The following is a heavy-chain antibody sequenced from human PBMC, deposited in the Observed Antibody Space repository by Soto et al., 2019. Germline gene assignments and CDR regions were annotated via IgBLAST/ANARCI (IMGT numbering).Heavy chain of an antibody. CDR1: GFTFSSYS. Sequence: EVQLVESGGGLVKPGGSLRLSCAASGFTFSSYSMNWVRQAPGKGLEWVSSISSSSSYIYYADSVKGRFTISRDNAKNSLYLQMNSLRAEDTAVYYCAREGYCSSTSCPTYYYYGMDVWGQGTTVTVSS. CDR3: AREGYCSSTSCPTYYYYGMDV. J-gene: IGHJ6*02. D-gene: IGHD2-2*01. V-gene: IGHV3-21*01. CDR2: ISSSSSYI.